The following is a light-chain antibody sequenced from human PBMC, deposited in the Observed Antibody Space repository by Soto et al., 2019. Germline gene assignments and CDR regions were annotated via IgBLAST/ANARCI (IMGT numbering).Light chain of an antibody. J-gene: IGLJ2*01. CDR2: HDS. CDR3: HVWDSSSDHVV. V-gene: IGLV3-21*04. CDR1: NIGSKS. Sequence: SYELTQPPSVSVAPGKTAKITCWGNNIGSKSVHWYQQKPGQAPVLVIYHDSARPSGIPERFSGSNSGNTATLTISRVEAADEDDYYCHVWDSSSDHVVFGGGTKVTVL.